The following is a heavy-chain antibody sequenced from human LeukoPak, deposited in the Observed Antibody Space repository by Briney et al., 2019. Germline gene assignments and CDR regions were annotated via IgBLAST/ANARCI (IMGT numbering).Heavy chain of an antibody. CDR2: IKQDGSEK. J-gene: IGHJ3*02. CDR1: GFTFSSYW. V-gene: IGHV3-7*03. CDR3: AKGSSFSGSYHAFDI. Sequence: GGSLRLSCAASGFTFSSYWMSWVRQAPGKGLEWVANIKQDGSEKYYVDSVKGRFTISRDNAKNSLYLQMNSLRAEDMALYYCAKGSSFSGSYHAFDIWGQGTMVTVSS. D-gene: IGHD1-26*01.